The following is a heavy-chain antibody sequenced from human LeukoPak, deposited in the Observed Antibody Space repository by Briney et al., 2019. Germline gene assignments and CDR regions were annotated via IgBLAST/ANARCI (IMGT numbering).Heavy chain of an antibody. Sequence: GGSLRLPCAASGFTFSIYWMYWVRQAPGKGLVWVSRITPDGSQIGYADSVKGRFTISRDNAKNTLYLQMNSLRAEDTALYYCAGENVGTAPGYWGQGTLVTVSS. CDR2: ITPDGSQI. CDR1: GFTFSIYW. CDR3: AGENVGTAPGY. J-gene: IGHJ4*02. D-gene: IGHD1-7*01. V-gene: IGHV3-74*01.